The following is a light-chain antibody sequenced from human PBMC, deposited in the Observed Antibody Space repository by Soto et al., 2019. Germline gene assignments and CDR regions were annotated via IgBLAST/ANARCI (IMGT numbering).Light chain of an antibody. Sequence: EIVLTQSPATLSLSPGERATLSCRASQSVSSYLAWYQQKPGQAPRRLIYDASNRATGIPARFSGSGSGTDFTLTISSLEPEDFAVYYCHQRSNWLTFGGGTKGEIK. CDR3: HQRSNWLT. CDR2: DAS. CDR1: QSVSSY. J-gene: IGKJ4*01. V-gene: IGKV3-11*01.